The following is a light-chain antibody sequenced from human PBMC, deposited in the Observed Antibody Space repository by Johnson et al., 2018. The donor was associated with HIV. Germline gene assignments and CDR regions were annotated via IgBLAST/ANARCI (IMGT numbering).Light chain of an antibody. Sequence: QSVLTQPPSVSAAPGQKVTISCSGSSSNIGNNYVSWYQQLPGTAPKLLIYDNNKRPSGIPDRFSGSKSGTSATLGITGLQTGDEADYYCGTWDTSLTTGGVFGTRTTVTVL. J-gene: IGLJ1*01. CDR1: SSNIGNNY. CDR3: GTWDTSLTTGGV. V-gene: IGLV1-51*01. CDR2: DNN.